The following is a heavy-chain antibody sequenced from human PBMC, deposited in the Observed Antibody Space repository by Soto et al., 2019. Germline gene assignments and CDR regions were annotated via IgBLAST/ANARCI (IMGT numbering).Heavy chain of an antibody. V-gene: IGHV3-23*01. D-gene: IGHD5-12*01. J-gene: IGHJ4*02. CDR2: ISGSGGST. Sequence: GGSLRLSCAASGFTFSSYAMSWVRQAPGKGLEWVSAISGSGGSTYYADSVKGRFTISRDNSKNTLYLQMNSLRAEDTAVYYCAKDRDVDIVATIVSVGIFDYWGQGTLVTVSS. CDR3: AKDRDVDIVATIVSVGIFDY. CDR1: GFTFSSYA.